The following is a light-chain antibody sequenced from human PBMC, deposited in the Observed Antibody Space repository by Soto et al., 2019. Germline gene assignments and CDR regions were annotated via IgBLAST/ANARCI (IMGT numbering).Light chain of an antibody. J-gene: IGKJ1*01. CDR1: QSVSSN. CDR2: GAS. Sequence: EIEMTQSPATLSVSPGERATLSCRASQSVSSNLAWYQRRPGQAPRLLISGASTRATGIPARFSGSGSGTEFTLTISTLQSEEFAVYYCQQYTNWPPWTFGQGTRVEIK. V-gene: IGKV3-15*01. CDR3: QQYTNWPPWT.